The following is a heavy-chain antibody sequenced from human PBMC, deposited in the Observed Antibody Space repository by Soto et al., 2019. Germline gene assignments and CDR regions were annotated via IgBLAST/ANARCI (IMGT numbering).Heavy chain of an antibody. Sequence: EVQLLESGGVLLQPGGSLRLSCAASGFTFSSYAMSWVRQAPGKGLEWVSTISGSGGSTYYADSLKGRFTISRDNSKNTLFLQRSSQRAEDTAVYYCAKEAVSGWYYFDYWGPGTLVTVSS. CDR3: AKEAVSGWYYFDY. CDR2: ISGSGGST. CDR1: GFTFSSYA. J-gene: IGHJ4*02. D-gene: IGHD6-19*01. V-gene: IGHV3-23*01.